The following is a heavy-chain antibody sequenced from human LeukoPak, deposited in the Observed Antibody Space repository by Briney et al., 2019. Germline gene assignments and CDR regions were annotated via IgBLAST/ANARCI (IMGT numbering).Heavy chain of an antibody. CDR3: ADGRDLDY. D-gene: IGHD5-24*01. Sequence: PGGSLRLSCAASGFTFSSYSMNWVRQAPGKGLEWVSTIDGIGDSTYYADSVKGRFTISRDNSKKTLYLQMHTLRAEDTAVYYCADGRDLDYWGQGTLVTVSS. V-gene: IGHV3-23*01. CDR2: IDGIGDST. J-gene: IGHJ4*02. CDR1: GFTFSSYS.